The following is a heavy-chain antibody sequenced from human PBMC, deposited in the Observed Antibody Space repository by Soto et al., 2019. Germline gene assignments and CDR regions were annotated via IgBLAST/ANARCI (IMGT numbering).Heavy chain of an antibody. D-gene: IGHD2-2*01. CDR2: ISYSGSP. Sequence: PSETLSLTCAVSGGSISSGNYYWSWIRQPPGKGLEWIGFISYSGSPYYNASLKSRVTISVDKSKNQFSLKLSSVTAADTAVYYCARTVPVATNWFDPWGQGTLVTVSS. J-gene: IGHJ5*02. CDR1: GGSISSGNYY. CDR3: ARTVPVATNWFDP. V-gene: IGHV4-30-4*01.